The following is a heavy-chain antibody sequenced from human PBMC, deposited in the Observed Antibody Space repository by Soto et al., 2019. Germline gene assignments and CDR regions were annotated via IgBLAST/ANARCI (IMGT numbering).Heavy chain of an antibody. CDR1: GFTFSSYA. CDR3: AAGRYDFWSGYDLHLDY. V-gene: IGHV3-30-3*01. Sequence: QVQLVESGGGVVQPGRSLRLSCAASGFTFSSYAMHWVRQAPGEGLEWVAVISYDGSNKYYADSVKGRFTISRDNSKSTLYLQMNSLRAEDTAVYYCAAGRYDFWSGYDLHLDYWGQGTLVTVSS. J-gene: IGHJ4*02. CDR2: ISYDGSNK. D-gene: IGHD3-3*01.